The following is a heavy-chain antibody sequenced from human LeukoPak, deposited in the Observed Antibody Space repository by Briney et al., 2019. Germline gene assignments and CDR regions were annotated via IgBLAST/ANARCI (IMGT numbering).Heavy chain of an antibody. D-gene: IGHD1-1*01. J-gene: IGHJ4*02. CDR2: ICAYNGTT. V-gene: IGHV1-18*01. Sequence: ASVNVSCKASGYTFTIYDTSSVRQAPGQGHEWMGWICAYNGTTNYAQKLQARVTMTTDTSTSTAYMELSSLRSEGTALYYCAIDKVGIGPGRILSFDFWGENTLVSLSS. CDR3: AIDKVGIGPGRILSFDF. CDR1: GYTFTIYD.